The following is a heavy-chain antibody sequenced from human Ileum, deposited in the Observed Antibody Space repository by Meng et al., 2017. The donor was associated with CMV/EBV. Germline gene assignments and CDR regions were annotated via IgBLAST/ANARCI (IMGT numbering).Heavy chain of an antibody. CDR1: GGSFSDYY. J-gene: IGHJ4*02. CDR2: VHHSGIT. Sequence: QVPLQQWVAGLFQPSEARYLTCAVYGGSFSDYYWIWIRQSPGKGLEWIGEVHHSGITNYNPSLKSRVTISVDTSKNQFFLKLTSVTAADTGLYYCATNSEDYWGQGTLVTVSS. CDR3: ATNSEDY. V-gene: IGHV4-34*01. D-gene: IGHD4-23*01.